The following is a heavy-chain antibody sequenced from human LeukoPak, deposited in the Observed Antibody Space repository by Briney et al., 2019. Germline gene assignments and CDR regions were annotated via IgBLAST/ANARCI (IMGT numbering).Heavy chain of an antibody. Sequence: GGSLRLSCTASGFTFSSYEMNWVRQAPGKGLEWVSYIDSSASTIYYADSVKGRFTISRDNAETSLYLQMNSLRADDAAVYYCARAPYSSGWYQFDYWGQGTLVTVSS. V-gene: IGHV3-48*03. CDR3: ARAPYSSGWYQFDY. CDR2: IDSSASTI. D-gene: IGHD6-19*01. J-gene: IGHJ4*02. CDR1: GFTFSSYE.